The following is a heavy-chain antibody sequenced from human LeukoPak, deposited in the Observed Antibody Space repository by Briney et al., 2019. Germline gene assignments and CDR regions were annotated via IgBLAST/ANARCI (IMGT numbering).Heavy chain of an antibody. CDR2: VGTGGVNT. V-gene: IGHV3-23*01. CDR3: AQERGGA. CDR1: GFTFSNYG. J-gene: IGHJ5*02. D-gene: IGHD3-16*01. Sequence: PGASLRLSCAASGFTFSNYGMSCVRQAPGKGLEWVSGVGTGGVNTYHAESVKGRFTISRDNSKNTLFLQMNSLRAEDTAVYYCAQERGGAWGQGTLVTVSS.